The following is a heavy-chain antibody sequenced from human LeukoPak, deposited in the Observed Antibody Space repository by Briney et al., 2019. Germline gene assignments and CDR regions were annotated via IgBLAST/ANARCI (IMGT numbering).Heavy chain of an antibody. CDR2: IYTSGST. CDR1: GRSITSYY. V-gene: IGHV4-4*09. D-gene: IGHD5-24*01. Sequence: SQTLSPTSTVAGRSITSYYWSCIRQPPGKGMEWVGYIYTSGSTNYNPSLKSRVTIAVDTSKNQFSLKLSSVTAADTAVYYCAREGVEMVTIYYYYYMDVWGKGTTVTVSS. J-gene: IGHJ6*03. CDR3: AREGVEMVTIYYYYYMDV.